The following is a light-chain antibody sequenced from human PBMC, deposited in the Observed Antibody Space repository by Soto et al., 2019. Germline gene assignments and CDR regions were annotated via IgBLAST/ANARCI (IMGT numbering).Light chain of an antibody. CDR2: LGS. V-gene: IGKV2-28*01. CDR3: MQALQSPYT. CDR1: QSLRHSNGYNY. J-gene: IGKJ2*01. Sequence: DIVMTQPPLSLPVTPGEPASISCRSSQSLRHSNGYNYLDWYLQKPGQSPQPLISLGSNRAYGVPAMFSGSGSATDFTLNIARVEAEDFGVYYCMQALQSPYTCGQGTKLEIK.